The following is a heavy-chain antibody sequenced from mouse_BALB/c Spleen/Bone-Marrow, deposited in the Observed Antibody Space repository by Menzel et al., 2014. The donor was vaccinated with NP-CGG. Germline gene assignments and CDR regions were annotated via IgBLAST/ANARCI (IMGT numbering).Heavy chain of an antibody. CDR2: IWGDGIT. CDR1: GFSLTVYG. Sequence: VQGVESGPGLVAPSQSLSITCTVSGFSLTVYGVNWVRQPPGKGLEWLGMIWGDGITDYNSAFKSRLSISKDDSKSQVFLKMNGLQTDDTAKYYCAREGNYFDYWGQGTTLTVSS. J-gene: IGHJ2*01. V-gene: IGHV2-6-7*01. CDR3: AREGNYFDY.